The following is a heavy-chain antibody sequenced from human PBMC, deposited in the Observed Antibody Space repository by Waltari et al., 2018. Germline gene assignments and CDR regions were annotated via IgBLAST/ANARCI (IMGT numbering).Heavy chain of an antibody. CDR2: SIPIFGTA. D-gene: IGHD2-15*01. CDR1: GGTFSSYA. J-gene: IGHJ1*01. Sequence: QVQLVQSGAEVKKPGSSVKVSCKASGGTFSSYAISWVRQAPGQGLEWMGGSIPIFGTANYAQKFQGRVTMTTDESTSTAYMELSSLRSEDTAVYYCARYCSGGSCYSKYFQHWGQGTLVTVSS. CDR3: ARYCSGGSCYSKYFQH. V-gene: IGHV1-69*05.